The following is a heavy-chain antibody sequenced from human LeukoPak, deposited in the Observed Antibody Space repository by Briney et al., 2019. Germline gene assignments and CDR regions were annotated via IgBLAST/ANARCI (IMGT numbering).Heavy chain of an antibody. Sequence: GGSLRLSCAASGFTFSSYGMHWVRQAPGKGLEWVAVISYDGSNKYYADSVKGRFTISRDNSKNTLYLQMNSLRAEDTAVYYGAKDYRGYDYVWGSYRPSYFDYWGQGTLVTVSS. V-gene: IGHV3-30*18. CDR3: AKDYRGYDYVWGSYRPSYFDY. CDR2: ISYDGSNK. CDR1: GFTFSSYG. D-gene: IGHD3-16*02. J-gene: IGHJ4*02.